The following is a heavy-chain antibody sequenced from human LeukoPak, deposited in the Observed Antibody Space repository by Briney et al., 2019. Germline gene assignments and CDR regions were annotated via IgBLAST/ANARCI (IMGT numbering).Heavy chain of an antibody. V-gene: IGHV4-31*03. CDR3: ARTYMTSARFDP. CDR2: IYYSGST. D-gene: IGHD2-21*02. J-gene: IGHJ5*02. CDR1: GGSINSGGYY. Sequence: SQTLPLTCTVSGGSINSGGYYWSWIHQHPGKGLEWIGYIYYSGSTYYNPPLKSRVIISVDTSKNQFSLKLSSVTAADTAVYYCARTYMTSARFDPWGQGTLVTVSS.